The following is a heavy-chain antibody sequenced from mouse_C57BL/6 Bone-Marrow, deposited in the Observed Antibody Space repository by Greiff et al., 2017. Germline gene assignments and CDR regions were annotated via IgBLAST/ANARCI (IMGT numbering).Heavy chain of an antibody. D-gene: IGHD1-1*01. CDR1: GYTFTSYW. CDR3: ARGHYYGSSYVTWFAY. V-gene: IGHV1-7*01. J-gene: IGHJ3*01. CDR2: INPSSGYT. Sequence: QVQLQQSGAELAKPGASVKLSCKASGYTFTSYWMHWVKQRPGPGLEWIGYINPSSGYTKYNQKFKDKATLTADKSSSTAYMQLSSLTYEDSAVYYCARGHYYGSSYVTWFAYWGQGTLVTVSA.